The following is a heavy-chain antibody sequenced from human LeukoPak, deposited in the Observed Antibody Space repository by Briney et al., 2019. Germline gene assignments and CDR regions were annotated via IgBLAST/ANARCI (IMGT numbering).Heavy chain of an antibody. D-gene: IGHD6-13*01. J-gene: IGHJ4*02. Sequence: ASVKVSCKASGYTFTGYYIHWVRHAPGQGLELMGWINPDSGGTNYAQNFQGRVSMTRDTSISTAYMDLSRLRSDDTAVYYCAREPRIAAAGYDYWGQGTLVTVSS. CDR2: INPDSGGT. CDR1: GYTFTGYY. CDR3: AREPRIAAAGYDY. V-gene: IGHV1-2*02.